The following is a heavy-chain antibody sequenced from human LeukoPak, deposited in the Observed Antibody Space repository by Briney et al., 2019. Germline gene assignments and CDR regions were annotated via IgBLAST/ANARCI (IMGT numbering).Heavy chain of an antibody. CDR2: INPNSGGS. J-gene: IGHJ4*02. CDR3: ARAKWELAHFDY. D-gene: IGHD1-26*01. Sequence: GASVKVSCKTFGYSISDYYMYWVRQAPGQGLEWMGWINPNSGGSNYAQKFQGRVTMTRDTSISTAYMELSRLRSDDTAVYYCARAKWELAHFDYWGQGTLVTVSS. CDR1: GYSISDYY. V-gene: IGHV1-2*02.